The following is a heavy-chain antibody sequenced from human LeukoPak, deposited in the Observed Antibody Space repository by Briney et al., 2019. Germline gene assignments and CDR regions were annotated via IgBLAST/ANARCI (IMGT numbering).Heavy chain of an antibody. Sequence: PGGSLRLSCAASGFTFSSYWMSWVRQAPGKGLEWVANIKRDGSEKYYVDSVKGRFTISRDNAKNSLYLQMNSLRAEDTAVYYCAREGTVIIVDYWGQGTLVTVSS. CDR2: IKRDGSEK. D-gene: IGHD3-3*01. CDR3: AREGTVIIVDY. J-gene: IGHJ4*02. CDR1: GFTFSSYW. V-gene: IGHV3-7*03.